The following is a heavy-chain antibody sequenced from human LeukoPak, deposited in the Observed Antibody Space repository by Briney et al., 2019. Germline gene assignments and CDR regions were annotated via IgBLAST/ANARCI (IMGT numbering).Heavy chain of an antibody. CDR3: ARSLRVRGVPDYMDV. Sequence: GGSLRLSCAASGFTVSSNYMTWVRQAPGKGLEWVSVIYKNAITFYADTVKGRFTISRDNSKNTLYLQMNNLRADDTAVYYCARSLRVRGVPDYMDVWGKGTTVTVSS. CDR1: GFTVSSNY. CDR2: IYKNAIT. V-gene: IGHV3-53*01. J-gene: IGHJ6*03. D-gene: IGHD3-10*01.